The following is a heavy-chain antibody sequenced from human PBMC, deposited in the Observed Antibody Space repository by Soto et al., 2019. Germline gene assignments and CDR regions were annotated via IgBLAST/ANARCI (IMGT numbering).Heavy chain of an antibody. D-gene: IGHD4-17*01. CDR1: GYTFTSYD. J-gene: IGHJ5*02. CDR2: MNPNSGNT. Sequence: ASVKVSCKAAGYTFTSYDINWVRQATGQGLEWMGWMNPNSGNTGYAQKLQGRVTMTRNTSISTAYMELSSLRSEDTAVYYCARDARGDYGLAWGQGTLVTVSS. CDR3: ARDARGDYGLA. V-gene: IGHV1-8*01.